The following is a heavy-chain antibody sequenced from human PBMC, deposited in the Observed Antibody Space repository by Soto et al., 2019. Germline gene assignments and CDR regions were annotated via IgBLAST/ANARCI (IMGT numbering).Heavy chain of an antibody. V-gene: IGHV1-69*02. CDR3: ARVFGYSSSWYEELLGCFDH. CDR2: IIPILGIA. D-gene: IGHD6-13*01. Sequence: SVKVSCKASGGTFSSYTISWVRQAPGQGLEWMGRIIPILGIANYAQKFQGRVTITADKSTSTAYMELSSLRSEDTAVYYCARVFGYSSSWYEELLGCFDHWGQGTLVTVSS. J-gene: IGHJ4*02. CDR1: GGTFSSYT.